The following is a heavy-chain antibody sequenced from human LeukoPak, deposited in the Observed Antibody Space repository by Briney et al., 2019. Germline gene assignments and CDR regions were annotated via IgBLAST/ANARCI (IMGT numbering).Heavy chain of an antibody. J-gene: IGHJ4*02. V-gene: IGHV3-23*01. Sequence: GGSLGLSCAASGFIFSSYAMSWVRQAPGKGLEWVSTIIGSGGSPYYADSVKGRFTISRDNSKNTVYLQMNSIRADGTAVYYCAKDRSCINDVCQVDFDYWGQGTLVTVSS. CDR1: GFIFSSYA. D-gene: IGHD2-8*01. CDR3: AKDRSCINDVCQVDFDY. CDR2: IIGSGGSP.